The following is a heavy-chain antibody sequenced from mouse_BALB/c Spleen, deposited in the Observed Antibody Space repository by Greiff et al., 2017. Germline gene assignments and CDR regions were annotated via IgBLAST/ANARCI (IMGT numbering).Heavy chain of an antibody. CDR3: ARGGNWDVGWFAY. CDR1: GYTFTSYW. J-gene: IGHJ3*01. CDR2: INPSTGYT. V-gene: IGHV1-7*01. Sequence: VQLQQSGAELAKPGASVKMSCKASGYTFTSYWMHWVKQRPGQGLEWIGYINPSTGYTEYNQKFKDKATLTADKSSSTAYMQLSSLTSEDSAVYYCARGGNWDVGWFAYWGQGTLVTVSA. D-gene: IGHD4-1*01.